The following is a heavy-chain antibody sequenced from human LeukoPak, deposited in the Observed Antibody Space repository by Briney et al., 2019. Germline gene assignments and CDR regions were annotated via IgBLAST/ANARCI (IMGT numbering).Heavy chain of an antibody. Sequence: SETLSLTCAVYGGSFRNYYWSWIREPPGKGLECSGEINHSGRTKYNPFLKSRVTLSVDRYKNKFSLKLSSVTAAATDVYYCARGTDFYDSSGYYPIWGQGTLVTVSS. CDR2: INHSGRT. CDR1: GGSFRNYY. CDR3: ARGTDFYDSSGYYPI. J-gene: IGHJ4*02. V-gene: IGHV4-34*01. D-gene: IGHD3-22*01.